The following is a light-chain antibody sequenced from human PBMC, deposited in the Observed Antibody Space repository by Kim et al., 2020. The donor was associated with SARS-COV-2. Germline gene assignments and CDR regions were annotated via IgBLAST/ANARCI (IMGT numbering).Light chain of an antibody. CDR2: CAS. CDR3: LQHRTYPIT. J-gene: IGKJ5*01. CDR1: QDIGND. V-gene: IGKV1-17*01. Sequence: ASVGARVTITSRASQDIGNDLGWYQQNPGRAPKRLIYCASNLQSGVPSRFSGSGSETEFTLTINSLQPEDFATYFCLQHRTYPITFGQGTRLEIK.